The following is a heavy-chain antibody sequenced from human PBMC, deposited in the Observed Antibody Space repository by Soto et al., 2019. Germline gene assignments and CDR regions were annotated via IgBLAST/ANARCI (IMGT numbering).Heavy chain of an antibody. Sequence: QLQLQESGPGLVKPSETLSLTCIVSGGSITRNNHYWGWIRQSPGKGLEWIGSILYSGSTNYNPSLTSLVTFSVETSKSQFALKMSSVTAADTALYYSARLGSSGWYQGSYFDYWGQGTLVSVSS. CDR1: GGSITRNNHY. CDR3: ARLGSSGWYQGSYFDY. CDR2: ILYSGST. J-gene: IGHJ4*02. D-gene: IGHD6-19*01. V-gene: IGHV4-39*01.